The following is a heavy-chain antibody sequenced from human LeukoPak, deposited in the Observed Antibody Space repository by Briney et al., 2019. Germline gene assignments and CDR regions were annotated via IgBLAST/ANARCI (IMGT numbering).Heavy chain of an antibody. D-gene: IGHD6-6*01. CDR2: IKQDGSEK. Sequence: GGSLRLSCAASGFTFSTYWMSWVRQAPGKGLEWVANIKQDGSEKYYVDSVKGRFTISRDNAKNSLYLQMNSLRAEDTAMYYCVGARPPFDYWGQGTLVTVSS. CDR1: GFTFSTYW. V-gene: IGHV3-7*01. CDR3: VGARPPFDY. J-gene: IGHJ4*02.